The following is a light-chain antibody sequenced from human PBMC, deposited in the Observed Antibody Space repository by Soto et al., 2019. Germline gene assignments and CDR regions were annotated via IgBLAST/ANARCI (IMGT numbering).Light chain of an antibody. CDR1: QSISTW. V-gene: IGKV1-5*03. CDR2: KAS. Sequence: DIQMTQSPSTLSASVGDRVTIACRASQSISTWLAWYQQKPGKAPKLLIHKASNLETGVPSRFSGSGSGTEFPLTISSLQPDDFATYYCQQYSSHWTFGQGTKVEIK. J-gene: IGKJ1*01. CDR3: QQYSSHWT.